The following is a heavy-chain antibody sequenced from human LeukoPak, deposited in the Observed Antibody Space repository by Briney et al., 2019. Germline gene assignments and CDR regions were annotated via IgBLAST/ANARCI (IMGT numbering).Heavy chain of an antibody. J-gene: IGHJ4*02. CDR1: GFTFGNYA. CDR3: ARGGTTGSLGHFDY. CDR2: MSYDGRQK. V-gene: IGHV3-30*04. D-gene: IGHD1-1*01. Sequence: GGSLRLSCAASGFTFGNYAMHWVRQAPGKGLEWVVVMSYDGRQKYYADSVKGRFTFSSDNSKNTLSLQMNSLRAEDTAVYYCARGGTTGSLGHFDYWGQGTLVTVSS.